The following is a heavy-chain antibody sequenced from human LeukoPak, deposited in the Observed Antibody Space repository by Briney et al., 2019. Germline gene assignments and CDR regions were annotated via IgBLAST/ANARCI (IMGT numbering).Heavy chain of an antibody. Sequence: SETLSLTCGVYGGSFSGYQWSWIRQPPEKGLERIGEINHSGSTNYNPSLKSRVTISIDTPKNQFSLKVNSVTAADTAVYYCARGWRNTRTFDYWGQGALVTVSS. V-gene: IGHV4-34*01. D-gene: IGHD1-1*01. CDR1: GGSFSGYQ. CDR2: INHSGST. CDR3: ARGWRNTRTFDY. J-gene: IGHJ4*02.